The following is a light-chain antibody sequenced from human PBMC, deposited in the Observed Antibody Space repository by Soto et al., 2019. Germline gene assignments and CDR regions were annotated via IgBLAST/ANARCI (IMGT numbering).Light chain of an antibody. CDR3: QQRSNWPWT. Sequence: EIVLTQSPATLPLSPGERATLSCRASQSVRNYLAWYQQKPGQAPRLLIYDTSNRATGIPGRFSGSGSGTDFTLTIGSLEPEDFAVYYGQQRSNWPWTFGQGTKVVVK. V-gene: IGKV3-11*01. CDR2: DTS. CDR1: QSVRNY. J-gene: IGKJ1*01.